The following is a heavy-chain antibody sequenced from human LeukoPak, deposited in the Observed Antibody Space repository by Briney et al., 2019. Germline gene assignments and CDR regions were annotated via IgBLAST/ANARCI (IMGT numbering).Heavy chain of an antibody. CDR1: GGTFRYYA. CDR3: ARDQGGYCSGGSCYSGWFDP. D-gene: IGHD2-15*01. J-gene: IGHJ5*02. CDR2: INPNSGGT. V-gene: IGHV1-2*04. Sequence: ASVKVSCKTSGGTFRYYAIGWVRQAPGHGLEWMGWINPNSGGTNYAQKFQGWVTMTRDTSISTAYMELSRLRSDDTAVYYCARDQGGYCSGGSCYSGWFDPWGQGTLVTVSS.